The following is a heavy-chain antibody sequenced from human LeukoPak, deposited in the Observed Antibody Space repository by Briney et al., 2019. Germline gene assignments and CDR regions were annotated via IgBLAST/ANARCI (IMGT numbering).Heavy chain of an antibody. D-gene: IGHD6-19*01. J-gene: IGHJ4*02. Sequence: ASVRVSCKASGYTFTGYYMHWVRQAPGQGLEWMGWINPDSGGTNYAQKFQGRVTMTRDTSISTAYMEVSRLRSDDTAVYYCAREGSGWYGNFDYWGQGTLVTVSS. CDR3: AREGSGWYGNFDY. V-gene: IGHV1-2*02. CDR2: INPDSGGT. CDR1: GYTFTGYY.